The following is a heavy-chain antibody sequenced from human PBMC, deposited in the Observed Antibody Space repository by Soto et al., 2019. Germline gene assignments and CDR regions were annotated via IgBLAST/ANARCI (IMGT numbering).Heavy chain of an antibody. Sequence: ASVKVSCKASGGTFSSYAISWVRQAPGQGLEWMGGIIPIFGTANYAQKFQGRVTITADESTSTAYMELSSLRSEDTAVYYCARSIYSSGWYPLDYYYYGMDVWGQGTTVTVSS. CDR3: ARSIYSSGWYPLDYYYYGMDV. V-gene: IGHV1-69*13. CDR1: GGTFSSYA. CDR2: IIPIFGTA. D-gene: IGHD6-19*01. J-gene: IGHJ6*02.